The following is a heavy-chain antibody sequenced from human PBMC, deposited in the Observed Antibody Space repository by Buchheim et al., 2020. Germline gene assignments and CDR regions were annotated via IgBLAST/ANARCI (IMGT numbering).Heavy chain of an antibody. CDR3: AAAGLQLNWFDP. CDR1: GGSISSGGYY. V-gene: IGHV4-31*03. D-gene: IGHD1-1*01. J-gene: IGHJ5*02. CDR2: IYYSGST. Sequence: QLQLQESGPGLVKPSQTLSLTCTVSGGSISSGGYYWSWIRQHPGKGLEWIGYIYYSGSTCYNPSLKSRVTMSIDTSKNQFSLKLNSVTVADTAIYYCAAAGLQLNWFDPWGQGTL.